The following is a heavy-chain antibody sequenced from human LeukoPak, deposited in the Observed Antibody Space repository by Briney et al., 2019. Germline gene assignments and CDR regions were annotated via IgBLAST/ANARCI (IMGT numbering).Heavy chain of an antibody. J-gene: IGHJ4*02. CDR1: GYTFTSYH. V-gene: IGHV1-46*01. CDR2: INPSGGST. Sequence: GASVKVSFKASGYTFTSYHINWVRQAPGQGLEWMGIINPSGGSTTYTQKFQGRVTMTRDTSTSTVYMELSSLRSEDTAVYYCATLTSNWHDYWGQGTLVTVSS. D-gene: IGHD6-13*01. CDR3: ATLTSNWHDY.